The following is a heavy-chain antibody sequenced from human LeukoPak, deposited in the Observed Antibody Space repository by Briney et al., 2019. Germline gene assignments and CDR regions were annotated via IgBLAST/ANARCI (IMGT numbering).Heavy chain of an antibody. CDR1: GFTFSSYA. CDR2: ISGSGGST. V-gene: IGHV3-23*01. D-gene: IGHD6-6*01. CDR3: AKDPIEYSSSSTYFDY. J-gene: IGHJ4*02. Sequence: PGGSLRLSCAASGFTFSSYAMSWVRQAPGKGLEWVSAISGSGGSTYYADSVKGRFTISRDNSKNTLYLQMNSLRAEDTAVYYCAKDPIEYSSSSTYFDYWGQGTLVTVSS.